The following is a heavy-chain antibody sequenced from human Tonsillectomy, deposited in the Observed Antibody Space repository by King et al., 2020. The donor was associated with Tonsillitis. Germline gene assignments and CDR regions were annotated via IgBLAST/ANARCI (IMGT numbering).Heavy chain of an antibody. Sequence: QLVQSGAEVRKAGESLRISCQVSGYDFDIYWIAWVRQLPGKALEWMGVIYLSDSVARYSPSFQGQVIMSADKSIRTAYLQWNSLKSSDTAIYYCPRHVHPWWTVPFLGFNFWGQGTMVTASS. V-gene: IGHV5-51*01. CDR2: IYLSDSVA. D-gene: IGHD2-8*02. J-gene: IGHJ3*01. CDR3: PRHVHPWWTVPFLGFNF. CDR1: GYDFDIYW.